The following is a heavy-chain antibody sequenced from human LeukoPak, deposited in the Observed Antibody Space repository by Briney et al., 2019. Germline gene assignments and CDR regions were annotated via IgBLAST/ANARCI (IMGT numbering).Heavy chain of an antibody. Sequence: GASVKVSCKASGYTFTSYGISWVRQAPGQGLEWMGWISAYNGNTNYAQKLQGRVTMTTDTSTSTAYMELRSLRSDDTAVYYCARVLYQLSPYYMDVWGKGTTVTVSS. D-gene: IGHD2-2*01. CDR1: GYTFTSYG. V-gene: IGHV1-18*01. CDR2: ISAYNGNT. CDR3: ARVLYQLSPYYMDV. J-gene: IGHJ6*03.